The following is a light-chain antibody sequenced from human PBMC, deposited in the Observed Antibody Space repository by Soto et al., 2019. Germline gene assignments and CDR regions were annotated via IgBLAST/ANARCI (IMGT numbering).Light chain of an antibody. J-gene: IGKJ4*01. CDR2: DAS. CDR1: QSVSSS. Sequence: ESVLTQSPATLSLSPGXRATLSCRASQSVSSSLAWYQQKPGQAPRLLIYDASNRATGIPARFSGSGSGTDFTLTISSLESEDFAVYYCQQRSNWPLLTFGGGTKVDI. CDR3: QQRSNWPLLT. V-gene: IGKV3-11*01.